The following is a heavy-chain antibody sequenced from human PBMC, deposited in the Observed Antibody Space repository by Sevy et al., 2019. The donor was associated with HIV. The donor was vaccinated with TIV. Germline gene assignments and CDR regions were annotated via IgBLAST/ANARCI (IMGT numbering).Heavy chain of an antibody. CDR1: GFPFSSHW. V-gene: IGHV3-7*01. Sequence: GGSLRLSCAASGFPFSSHWMTWVRQAPGKGLDWVASIKQDGSEMYYVDSAKGRFTISRDNAKNSVYLQMNSLRVEDTAMYYCTTGHQELGMRGQGTLVTVSS. CDR3: TTGHQELGM. D-gene: IGHD6-13*01. J-gene: IGHJ4*02. CDR2: IKQDGSEM.